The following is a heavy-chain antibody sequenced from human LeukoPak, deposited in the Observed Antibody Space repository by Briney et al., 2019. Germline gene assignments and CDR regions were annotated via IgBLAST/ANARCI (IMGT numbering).Heavy chain of an antibody. D-gene: IGHD1-26*01. CDR2: IHSSGST. V-gene: IGHV4-61*03. Sequence: SETLSLTCTVSGGSISHTNYYWSWIRQPPGQGLEWIAFIHSSGSTGYSPSLKSRVTISVDTSKNHFSLKVTSLTPADTGVYYCARSLPWAIGAADLWGQGTLVTVSS. CDR3: ARSLPWAIGAADL. CDR1: GGSISHTNYY. J-gene: IGHJ4*02.